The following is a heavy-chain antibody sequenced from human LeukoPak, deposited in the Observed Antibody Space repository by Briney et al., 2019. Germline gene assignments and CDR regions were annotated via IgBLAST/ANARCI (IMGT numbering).Heavy chain of an antibody. CDR3: ARDPSNTSGWSPYFDY. V-gene: IGHV1-18*04. CDR1: GYTYTSHG. CDR2: ISAYNRDT. Sequence: ASVKVSCKASGYTYTSHGITWVRQAPGQGLEWMGWISAYNRDTKYAQNFQGRVTMITESSTNTAYMELRSLRSDDTAVYYCARDPSNTSGWSPYFDYWGQGTLVTVSS. J-gene: IGHJ4*02. D-gene: IGHD6-13*01.